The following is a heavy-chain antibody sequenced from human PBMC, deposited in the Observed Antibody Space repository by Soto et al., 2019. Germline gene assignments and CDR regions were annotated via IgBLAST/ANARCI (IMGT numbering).Heavy chain of an antibody. J-gene: IGHJ4*02. D-gene: IGHD2-8*01. CDR1: VDSRRDYC. Sequence: SATLSRTCTVSVDSRRDYCLSWIRRPPGKGLEWIGYMYHSGSTNYNPSLKSRVTMSVNTSKKQFSLKMSAVPAPDTGVYYCASGFIMVHWGQGTLVHVSS. CDR2: MYHSGST. CDR3: ASGFIMVH. V-gene: IGHV4-59*13.